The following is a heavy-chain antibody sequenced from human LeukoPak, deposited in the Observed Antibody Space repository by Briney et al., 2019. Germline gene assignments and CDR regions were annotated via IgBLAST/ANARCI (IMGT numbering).Heavy chain of an antibody. D-gene: IGHD3-10*01. CDR1: GGSVNSGAYY. J-gene: IGHJ4*02. Sequence: QASETLSLTCTVSGGSVNSGAYYWSWIRQFPGKGLEWIGQIFFTGRTDYNPSLKSRLAISIDTSRDQFSLELSSVSAADTATYYCARDRASGMDYWGQGILVTVSS. CDR2: IFFTGRT. V-gene: IGHV4-31*03. CDR3: ARDRASGMDY.